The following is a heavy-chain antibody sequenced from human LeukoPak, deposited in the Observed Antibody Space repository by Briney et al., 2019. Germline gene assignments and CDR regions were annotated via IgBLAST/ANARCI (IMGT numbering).Heavy chain of an antibody. J-gene: IGHJ6*03. CDR1: GFTFSSYE. CDR3: ARVYSSSWYYYYYMDV. V-gene: IGHV3-48*03. D-gene: IGHD6-13*01. CDR2: ISSSGSTI. Sequence: PGGSLRLSCAASGFTFSSYERNWVRQAPGKGLEWVSYISSSGSTIYYADSVKGRFTISRDNAKNSLYLQMNSLRAEDTAVYYCARVYSSSWYYYYYMDVWGKGTTVTISS.